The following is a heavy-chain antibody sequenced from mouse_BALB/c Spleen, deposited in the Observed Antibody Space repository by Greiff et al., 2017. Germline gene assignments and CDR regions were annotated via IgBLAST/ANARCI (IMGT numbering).Heavy chain of an antibody. V-gene: IGHV5-12-2*01. CDR3: ARHFDY. CDR1: GFTFSSYT. Sequence: EVQVVESGGGLVQPGGSLKLSCAASGFTFSSYTMSWVRQTPEKRLEWVAYISNGGGSTYYPDTVKGRFTISRDNAKNTLYLQMSSLKSEDTAMYYCARHFDYWGQGTTLTVSS. J-gene: IGHJ2*01. CDR2: ISNGGGST.